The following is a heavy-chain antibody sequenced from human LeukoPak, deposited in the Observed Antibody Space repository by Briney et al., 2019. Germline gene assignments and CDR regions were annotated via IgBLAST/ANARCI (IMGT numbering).Heavy chain of an antibody. D-gene: IGHD2-2*03. V-gene: IGHV4-39*01. CDR1: GGSISSRNYY. Sequence: SSETLSLTCTVSGGSISSRNYYWGWIRQPPGKGLEWIGGVYYTGTTYSNPSLKSRVTISVDTSKNQFSLRLSSVTAADTAVYYCAMVDSVLGYMGVWGKGTTVTVSS. CDR3: AMVDSVLGYMGV. J-gene: IGHJ6*03. CDR2: VYYTGTT.